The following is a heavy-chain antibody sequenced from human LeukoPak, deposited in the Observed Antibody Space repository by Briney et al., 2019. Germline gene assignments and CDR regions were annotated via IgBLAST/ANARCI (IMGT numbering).Heavy chain of an antibody. CDR3: AKDRGDFPPYFDY. D-gene: IGHD2-21*02. Sequence: GGSLRLSCAASGFAFSSYWMSWVRQAPGKGLEWVANIKQDGSEKYYVDSVKGRFTISRDNSKNTLYLQMNSLRTEDTAVYYCAKDRGDFPPYFDYWGQGTLVTVSS. J-gene: IGHJ4*02. V-gene: IGHV3-7*04. CDR1: GFAFSSYW. CDR2: IKQDGSEK.